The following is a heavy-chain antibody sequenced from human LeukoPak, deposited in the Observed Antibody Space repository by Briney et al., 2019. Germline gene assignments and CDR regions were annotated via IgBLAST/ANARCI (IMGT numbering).Heavy chain of an antibody. V-gene: IGHV3-23*01. J-gene: IGHJ4*02. CDR3: AKCGRGQQLALLIPVFDY. CDR1: GFTFSSYA. CDR2: ISGSGGST. D-gene: IGHD6-13*01. Sequence: GGSLRLSCAASGFTFSSYAMSWVRQAPGKGLEWVSAISGSGGSTYYADSVKDRFTISRDNSKNTLYLQMNSLRAEDTAVYYCAKCGRGQQLALLIPVFDYWGQGTLVTVSS.